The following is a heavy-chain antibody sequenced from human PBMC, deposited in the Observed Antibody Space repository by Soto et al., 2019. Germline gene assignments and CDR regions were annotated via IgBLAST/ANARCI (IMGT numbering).Heavy chain of an antibody. J-gene: IGHJ3*02. Sequence: GLSLRLSCSASGFTFSSYAMHWVLQGPGKGLEYVSAISSNGGSTYYADSVKGRFTMSRDNAKNTLYLQMSSLRAGDTAVYYCVKGYYNDSTGYYYIRAADALDIWGQGTMVTVSS. D-gene: IGHD3-22*01. CDR2: ISSNGGST. CDR1: GFTFSSYA. CDR3: VKGYYNDSTGYYYIRAADALDI. V-gene: IGHV3-64D*06.